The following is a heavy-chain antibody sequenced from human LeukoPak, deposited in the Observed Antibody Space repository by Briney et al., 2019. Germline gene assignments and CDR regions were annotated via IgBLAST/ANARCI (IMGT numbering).Heavy chain of an antibody. CDR1: GGTFSSYA. CDR3: ARSSSSGMYPDY. V-gene: IGHV1-69*04. D-gene: IGHD6-13*01. Sequence: SVRVSCKASGGTFSSYAISWVRQAPGQGLEWMGRIIPILGIANYAQKFQGRVTITADKSTSTAYMELSSLRSEDTAVYYCARSSSSGMYPDYWGQGTLVTVSS. J-gene: IGHJ4*02. CDR2: IIPILGIA.